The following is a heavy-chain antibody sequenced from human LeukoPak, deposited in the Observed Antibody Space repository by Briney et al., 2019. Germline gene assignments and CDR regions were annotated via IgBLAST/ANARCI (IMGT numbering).Heavy chain of an antibody. Sequence: ASVKVSCTASGGTFSSYAISWVRQAPGQGLEWMGGIIPIFGTTNYAQKFQGRVTITADESTSTAYMELSSQRSEDTAVYYCARDDYGGHDAFDIWGQGTMVTVSS. CDR3: ARDDYGGHDAFDI. J-gene: IGHJ3*02. D-gene: IGHD4-17*01. V-gene: IGHV1-69*13. CDR1: GGTFSSYA. CDR2: IIPIFGTT.